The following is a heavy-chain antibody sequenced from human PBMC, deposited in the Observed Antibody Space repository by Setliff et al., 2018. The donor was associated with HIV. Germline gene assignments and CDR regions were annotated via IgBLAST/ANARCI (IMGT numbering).Heavy chain of an antibody. J-gene: IGHJ6*02. CDR2: IYDSGST. V-gene: IGHV4-34*10. Sequence: SETLSLTCAVYGGSFSGYYWSWIRQPPGKRLEWLGSIYDSGSTSYNPPLSSRLTISVDTSKNQVSLRLSSVTAADTAVYYCARSYCAADCAHNSPRGMDVWGQGTTVTVSS. D-gene: IGHD2-21*02. CDR3: ARSYCAADCAHNSPRGMDV. CDR1: GGSFSGYY.